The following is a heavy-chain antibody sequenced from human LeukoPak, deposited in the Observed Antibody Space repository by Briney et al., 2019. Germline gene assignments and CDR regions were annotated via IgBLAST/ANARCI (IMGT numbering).Heavy chain of an antibody. J-gene: IGHJ5*02. Sequence: ASVKVSCKASGYTFIAYYMHWVRQAPGQGLEWMGWINPNSGGTNYAQKFQGRVTMTRDTSISTAYMDLSKLRSDDTAVYYCARGMGVLVPAATWFDPWGQGTLVTVSS. V-gene: IGHV1-2*02. CDR1: GYTFIAYY. CDR2: INPNSGGT. D-gene: IGHD2-2*01. CDR3: ARGMGVLVPAATWFDP.